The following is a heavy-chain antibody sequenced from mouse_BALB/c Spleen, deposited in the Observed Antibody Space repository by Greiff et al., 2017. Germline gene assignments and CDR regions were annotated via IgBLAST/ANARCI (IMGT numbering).Heavy chain of an antibody. CDR3: ARWDGSSFLAFDV. D-gene: IGHD1-1*01. CDR1: GYTFSSYW. CDR2: ILPGSGST. Sequence: QVQLQQSGAELMKPGASVKISCKATGYTFSSYWIEWVKQRPGHGLEWIGEILPGSGSTNYNEKFKGKATFTADTSSNTAYMQLSSLTSEDSAVYYCARWDGSSFLAFDVWGAGTTVTVSS. V-gene: IGHV1-9*01. J-gene: IGHJ1*01.